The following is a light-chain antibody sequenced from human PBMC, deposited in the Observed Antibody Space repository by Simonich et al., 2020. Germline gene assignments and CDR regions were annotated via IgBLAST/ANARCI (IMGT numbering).Light chain of an antibody. J-gene: IGLJ3*02. CDR1: VLAKKY. CDR2: KDS. CDR3: YSAADNNRV. Sequence: SYELTQPSSVSVSQGQTARITCSGDVLAKKYARWFQQKPGQAPVLVIYKDSERPSGIPERFSGSSSGTTVTLTISGAQVEDEADYYCYSAADNNRVFGGGTKLTVL. V-gene: IGLV3-27*01.